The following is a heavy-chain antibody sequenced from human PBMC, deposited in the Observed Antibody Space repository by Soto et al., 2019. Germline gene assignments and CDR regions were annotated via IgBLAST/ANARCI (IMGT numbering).Heavy chain of an antibody. CDR2: ISGSGGST. D-gene: IGHD3-16*02. CDR3: ATAVPWGSYRWVRDYYYYGMDV. J-gene: IGHJ6*02. Sequence: PGGSLRLSCAASGFTFSSYAMSWVRQAPGKGLEWVSAISGSGGSTYYADSVKGRFTISRDNSKNTLYLQMNSLRAEDTAVYYCATAVPWGSYRWVRDYYYYGMDVWGQGTTVTV. CDR1: GFTFSSYA. V-gene: IGHV3-23*01.